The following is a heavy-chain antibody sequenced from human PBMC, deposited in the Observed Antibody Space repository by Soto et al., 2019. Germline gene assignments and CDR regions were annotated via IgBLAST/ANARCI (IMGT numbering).Heavy chain of an antibody. D-gene: IGHD4-4*01. CDR1: AYTFTSYT. Sequence: DSVKVSCKAAAYTFTSYTMHWVRQAPGQRLEWMGWINGGNGNTKYSQKFQGRVTITRDTSASTAYMELSSLRSDDTAVYYCARKLQPLYSSDFSGQGPLVTLSS. V-gene: IGHV1-3*01. CDR3: ARKLQPLYSSDF. J-gene: IGHJ4*02. CDR2: INGGNGNT.